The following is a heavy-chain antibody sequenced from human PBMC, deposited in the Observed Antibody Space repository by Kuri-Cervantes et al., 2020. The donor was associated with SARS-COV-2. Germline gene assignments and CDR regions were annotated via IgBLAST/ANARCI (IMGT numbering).Heavy chain of an antibody. V-gene: IGHV3-23*01. J-gene: IGHJ4*02. CDR3: AKDLRVVATAEGLDY. CDR2: ISGSGGST. CDR1: GFTFSSYA. D-gene: IGHD2-21*02. Sequence: GESLKISCGASGFTFSSYAMSWVRQAPGKGLEWVSAISGSGGSTYYADSVKGRFTISRDNSKNTLYLQMNSLRAEDTAVYYCAKDLRVVATAEGLDYWGQGTLVTVSS.